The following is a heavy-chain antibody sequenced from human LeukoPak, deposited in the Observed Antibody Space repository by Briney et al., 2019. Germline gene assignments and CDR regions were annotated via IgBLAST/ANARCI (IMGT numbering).Heavy chain of an antibody. Sequence: GGSLRLSCAASGFTFSSYAMSWVRQAPGKGLEWVSAISGSGGSTYCADSVKGRFTISRDNSKNTLYLQMNSLRAEDTAVYYCAKGDDYYGSGSNDYWGQGTLVTVSS. D-gene: IGHD3-10*01. CDR2: ISGSGGST. CDR1: GFTFSSYA. J-gene: IGHJ4*02. V-gene: IGHV3-23*01. CDR3: AKGDDYYGSGSNDY.